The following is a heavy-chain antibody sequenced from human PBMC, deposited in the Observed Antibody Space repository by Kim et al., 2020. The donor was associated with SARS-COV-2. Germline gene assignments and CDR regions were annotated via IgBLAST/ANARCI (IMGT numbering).Heavy chain of an antibody. Sequence: SETLSLTCTVSGGSISSYYWSWIRQPPGKGLEWIGYIYYSGSTNYNPSLKSRVTISVDTSKNQFSLKLSSVTAADTAVYYCARAEYCSSTSCLSDAFDIWGQGTMVTVSS. CDR3: ARAEYCSSTSCLSDAFDI. CDR2: IYYSGST. J-gene: IGHJ3*02. V-gene: IGHV4-59*01. D-gene: IGHD2-2*01. CDR1: GGSISSYY.